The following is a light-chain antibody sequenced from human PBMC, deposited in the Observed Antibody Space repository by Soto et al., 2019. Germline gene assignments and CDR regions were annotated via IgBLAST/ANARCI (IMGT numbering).Light chain of an antibody. CDR1: SSDVGGYKY. CDR3: SSYTSSSTVI. CDR2: EVN. Sequence: QSALTQPASVSGSPGQSITISCTGTSSDVGGYKYVSWYQHHPGKAPKLMIYEVNNRPSGVSNRFSGSKSGNTASLTISGLQAEDDADYYCSSYTSSSTVIFGGGTKLTVL. V-gene: IGLV2-14*01. J-gene: IGLJ2*01.